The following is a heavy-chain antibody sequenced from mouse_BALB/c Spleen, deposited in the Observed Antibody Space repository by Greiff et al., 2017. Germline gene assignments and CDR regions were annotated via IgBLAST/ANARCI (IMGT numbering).Heavy chain of an antibody. J-gene: IGHJ2*01. CDR1: GFTFSSYT. D-gene: IGHD2-13*01. V-gene: IGHV5-9*03. CDR2: ISSGGGNT. Sequence: EVKLVESGGGLVKPGGSLKLSCAASGFTFSSYTMSWVRQTPEKRLEWVATISSGGGNTYYPDSVKGRFTISRDNAKNNLYLQMSSLRSEDTALYYCARYGLLYYFDYWGQGTTLTVSS. CDR3: ARYGLLYYFDY.